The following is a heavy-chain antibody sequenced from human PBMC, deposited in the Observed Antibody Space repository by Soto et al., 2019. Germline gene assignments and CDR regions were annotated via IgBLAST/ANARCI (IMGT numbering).Heavy chain of an antibody. Sequence: GESLKISCAASGFTFSSYAMSWVRQAPGKGLEWVSAISGSGGSTYYADSVKGRFTISRDNSKNTLYLQMNSLRAEDTAVYYCAKDTSVGCSSTSCYALLFDYWGQGTLVTVSS. CDR2: ISGSGGST. V-gene: IGHV3-23*01. CDR1: GFTFSSYA. D-gene: IGHD2-2*01. J-gene: IGHJ4*02. CDR3: AKDTSVGCSSTSCYALLFDY.